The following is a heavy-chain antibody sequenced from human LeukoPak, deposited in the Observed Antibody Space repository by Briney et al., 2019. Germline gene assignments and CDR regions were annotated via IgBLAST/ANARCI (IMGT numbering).Heavy chain of an antibody. CDR2: ISYDGSNK. V-gene: IGHV3-30*19. Sequence: PGGSLRLSCAGSGFTFSSDWMSWVRQAPGKGLEWVAVISYDGSNKHYADSVKGRFTISRDNSKNTLYLQMNSLRAEDTAVYYCARGGSSGWYYFDYWGQGTLVTVSS. CDR3: ARGGSSGWYYFDY. D-gene: IGHD6-19*01. CDR1: GFTFSSDW. J-gene: IGHJ4*02.